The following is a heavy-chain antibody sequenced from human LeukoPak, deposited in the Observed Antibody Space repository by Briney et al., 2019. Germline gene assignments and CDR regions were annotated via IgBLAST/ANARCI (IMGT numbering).Heavy chain of an antibody. CDR2: ISGSGGST. J-gene: IGHJ4*02. Sequence: GGFLRLSCAASGFTFSSYAMSWVRQAPGKGLEWVSAISGSGGSTYYADSVKGRFTISRDNSKNTLYLQMNSLRAEDTAVYYCAKGDFDWLLSYFDYWGQGTLVTVSS. D-gene: IGHD3-9*01. CDR3: AKGDFDWLLSYFDY. V-gene: IGHV3-23*01. CDR1: GFTFSSYA.